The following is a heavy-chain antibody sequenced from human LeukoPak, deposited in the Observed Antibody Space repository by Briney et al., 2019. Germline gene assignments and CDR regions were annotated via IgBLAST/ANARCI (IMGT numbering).Heavy chain of an antibody. D-gene: IGHD3-22*01. Sequence: GGSLRLSCAASGFTFSIYAMSWVRQAPGKGLEWVSAISGSGGSTYYADSVEGRFTISRDNAKNTLYLQMNSLRAEDTAVYYCAKDRRYYDSSGYYSYYFDYWGQGTLVTVSS. V-gene: IGHV3-23*01. CDR2: ISGSGGST. CDR1: GFTFSIYA. J-gene: IGHJ4*02. CDR3: AKDRRYYDSSGYYSYYFDY.